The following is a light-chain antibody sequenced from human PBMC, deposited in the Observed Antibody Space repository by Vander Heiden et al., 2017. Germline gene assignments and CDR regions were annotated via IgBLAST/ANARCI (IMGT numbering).Light chain of an antibody. Sequence: QSVLTQPPSASGTPGQRVTISCSGSSSNIGSNYVYWYQQLPGTAPKLLSYRNKQRPSGVPDRFSGSKSGTSASLAISGLRSEDEADYYCAAWDDSLSVLYVFGTGTKVTVL. CDR3: AAWDDSLSVLYV. CDR1: SSNIGSNY. CDR2: RNK. J-gene: IGLJ1*01. V-gene: IGLV1-47*01.